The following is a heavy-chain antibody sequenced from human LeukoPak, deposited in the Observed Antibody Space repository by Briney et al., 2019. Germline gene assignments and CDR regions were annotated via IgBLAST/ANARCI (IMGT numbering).Heavy chain of an antibody. Sequence: GASVKVSCKASGYTFTSYGISWVRQAPGQGLEWMGWISAYNGNTNYAQKLQGRVTMTTDTSTSTAYMELRSLRSDDTAVYYCARDPGLLWFGELLPRTDYGMDVWGKGTTVTVSS. CDR2: ISAYNGNT. J-gene: IGHJ6*04. CDR1: GYTFTSYG. D-gene: IGHD3-10*01. CDR3: ARDPGLLWFGELLPRTDYGMDV. V-gene: IGHV1-18*01.